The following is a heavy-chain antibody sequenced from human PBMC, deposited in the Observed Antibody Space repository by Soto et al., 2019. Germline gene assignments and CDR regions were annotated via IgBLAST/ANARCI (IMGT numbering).Heavy chain of an antibody. CDR2: ISGSGGST. Sequence: EVQLLESGGGLVQPGGSLRLSCAASGFTFSSYAMSWVSQAPGKGLEWVSAISGSGGSTYYADSVKGRFTISRDNSKNTLYLHMNSLRAEDTAVYYCANGAGYCSGGSCYQATPLGYWGQGTLVTVSS. CDR1: GFTFSSYA. D-gene: IGHD2-15*01. CDR3: ANGAGYCSGGSCYQATPLGY. V-gene: IGHV3-23*01. J-gene: IGHJ4*02.